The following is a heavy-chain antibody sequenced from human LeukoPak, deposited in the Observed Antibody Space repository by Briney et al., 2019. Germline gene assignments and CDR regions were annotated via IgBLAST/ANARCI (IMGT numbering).Heavy chain of an antibody. CDR2: IVVGSGNT. CDR1: GFTFTSSA. J-gene: IGHJ6*02. D-gene: IGHD2-2*01. V-gene: IGHV1-58*02. Sequence: SVKVSCKASGFTFTSSAMQWVRQARGQRLEWIGWIVVGSGNTNYAQKFQERVTITRDMSTSTAYMELSSLRSEDTAVYYCAADPYCSSTSCYEGFYYYYGMDVWGQGTTVTVPS. CDR3: AADPYCSSTSCYEGFYYYYGMDV.